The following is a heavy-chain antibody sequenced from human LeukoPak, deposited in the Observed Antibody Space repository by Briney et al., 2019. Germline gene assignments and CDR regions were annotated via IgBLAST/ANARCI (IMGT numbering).Heavy chain of an antibody. V-gene: IGHV1-69*13. CDR3: ARARVAVAELSV. CDR1: GYTFTSYG. CDR2: IFPIFGTA. D-gene: IGHD6-19*01. J-gene: IGHJ4*02. Sequence: SVKVSCEASGYTFTSYGISWVRQAPGQGLEWMGGIFPIFGTANYAQKFQGRVTITADESTSTAYMELSSLRSEDTAVYYCARARVAVAELSVWGQGTLVTVSS.